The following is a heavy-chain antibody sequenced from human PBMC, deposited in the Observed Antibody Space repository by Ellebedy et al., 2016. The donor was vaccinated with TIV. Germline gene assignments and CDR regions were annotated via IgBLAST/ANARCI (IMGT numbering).Heavy chain of an antibody. D-gene: IGHD3-10*01. CDR3: AKDHGGLGSSYFDY. V-gene: IGHV3-30*04. CDR2: ISYDGRDK. CDR1: GFTFSYYA. Sequence: GESLKISCAASGFTFSYYAMHWVRQAPGKGLEWVALISYDGRDKYNADSVKGRFTISRDNSKNSLYLQMNSLRTEDSALYYCAKDHGGLGSSYFDYWGQGTLVTVSS. J-gene: IGHJ4*02.